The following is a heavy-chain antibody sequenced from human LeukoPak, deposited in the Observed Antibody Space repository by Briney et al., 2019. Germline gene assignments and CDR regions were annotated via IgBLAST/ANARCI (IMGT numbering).Heavy chain of an antibody. J-gene: IGHJ4*02. Sequence: PGGPLRLSCAASGFTFSDYSINWVRQAPGKGLEWVSSISSSGKNIFYADSVKGRFTISRDNANNSLFLQMNSLRAEDTAVYYCAKDEAAAADHFDYWGQGTLVTVSS. V-gene: IGHV3-21*01. CDR2: ISSSGKNI. D-gene: IGHD6-13*01. CDR1: GFTFSDYS. CDR3: AKDEAAAADHFDY.